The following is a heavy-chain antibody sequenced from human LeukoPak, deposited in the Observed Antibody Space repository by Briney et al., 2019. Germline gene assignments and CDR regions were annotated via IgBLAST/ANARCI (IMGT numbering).Heavy chain of an antibody. Sequence: PGGSLRLSCVVSGFTFSSYHMNWVRQAPGKGLEWVSSISTSRNYIYYADSVTGRFTISRDNAKNSLYLQMNSLRAEHTAVYYCARRAMTERGVSYGLDYWGQGTLVTVSS. CDR3: ARRAMTERGVSYGLDY. D-gene: IGHD5-18*01. V-gene: IGHV3-21*01. CDR2: ISTSRNYI. CDR1: GFTFSSYH. J-gene: IGHJ4*02.